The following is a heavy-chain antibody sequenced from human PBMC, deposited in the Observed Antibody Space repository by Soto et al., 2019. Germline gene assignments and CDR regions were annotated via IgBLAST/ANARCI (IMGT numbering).Heavy chain of an antibody. CDR3: VRLVGNSWLDY. CDR2: TYYRSKWYY. Sequence: PSQTLSLTCDISGDSVSTGSATWNLIRQSPSRGLEWLGRTYYRSKWYYDYAVSVRSRISINPDTSKNQFSLQLNSVTPEDTAVYYCVRLVGNSWLDYWGPGTLVTVYS. D-gene: IGHD6-13*01. J-gene: IGHJ4*02. CDR1: GDSVSTGSAT. V-gene: IGHV6-1*01.